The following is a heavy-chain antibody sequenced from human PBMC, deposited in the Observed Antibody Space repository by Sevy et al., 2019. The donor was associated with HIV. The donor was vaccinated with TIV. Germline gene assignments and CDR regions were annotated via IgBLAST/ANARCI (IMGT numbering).Heavy chain of an antibody. CDR2: IYPGDSDT. CDR1: GYSFTSYW. Sequence: GESLKISCKCSGYSFTSYWIVWVRQMPGRGLEWMGIIYPGDSDTIYSPSFKGQVTISVDKSSSTAYLQWSSLKASDTAIYYCAKGARGTLPAYYYYGMDVWGQGTTVTVSS. J-gene: IGHJ6*02. V-gene: IGHV5-51*01. CDR3: AKGARGTLPAYYYYGMDV.